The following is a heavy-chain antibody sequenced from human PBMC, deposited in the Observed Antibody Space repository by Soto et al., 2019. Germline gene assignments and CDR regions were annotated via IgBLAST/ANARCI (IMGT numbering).Heavy chain of an antibody. J-gene: IGHJ4*02. Sequence: PSETLSLTCTVSGGSISSGDYYWSWIRQPPGKGLEWIGYIYYSGSTYYNPSLKSRVTISVDTSKNQFSLKLSSVTAADTAVYYCARDTGDDSSGYYSYWGQGTLGTVSS. CDR2: IYYSGST. V-gene: IGHV4-30-4*01. CDR1: GGSISSGDYY. D-gene: IGHD3-22*01. CDR3: ARDTGDDSSGYYSY.